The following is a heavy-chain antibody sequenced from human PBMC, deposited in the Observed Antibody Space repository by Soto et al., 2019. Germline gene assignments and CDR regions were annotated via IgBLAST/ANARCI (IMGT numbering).Heavy chain of an antibody. D-gene: IGHD1-7*01. Sequence: EVQLVESGGGLVKPGGSLRLSCAASGFTFSSYSMNWVRQAPGKGLEWVSSISSSSSYIYYGDSVKGRFTISRDNAKNSLYLQKTSLRAEDTAVYYCASRNTAWNYYWSFDLWGRGTLVTVSS. CDR3: ASRNTAWNYYWSFDL. J-gene: IGHJ2*01. CDR1: GFTFSSYS. CDR2: ISSSSSYI. V-gene: IGHV3-21*01.